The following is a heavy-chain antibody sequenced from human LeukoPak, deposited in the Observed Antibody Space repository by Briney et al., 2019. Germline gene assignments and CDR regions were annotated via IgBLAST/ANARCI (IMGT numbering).Heavy chain of an antibody. CDR3: ARLPRGKPWGQGADY. CDR1: GGSISGYY. D-gene: IGHD3-16*01. CDR2: IHHSGST. J-gene: IGHJ4*02. Sequence: PSETLSLTCSVSGGSISGYYWSWIRQPPGKGLEWIGYIHHSGSTNYNPSLKSRVTISVDTSKNQFSLKLSSVTAADTAVYYCARLPRGKPWGQGADYWGQGTLVTVSS. V-gene: IGHV4-59*12.